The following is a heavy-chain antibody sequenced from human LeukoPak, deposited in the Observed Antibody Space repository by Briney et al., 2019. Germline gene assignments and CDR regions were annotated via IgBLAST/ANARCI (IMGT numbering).Heavy chain of an antibody. Sequence: PGGSLRLSCTTSGFTFGDYDMSWVRQAPGKGLEWVGFIRSKDYGGTTEYAASVKGRFTISRDDFKSIAYLQMNSLKTEDTAVYYCSGGPYYYGLDVWGQGTTVTVSS. CDR3: SGGPYYYGLDV. CDR1: GFTFGDYD. D-gene: IGHD2-15*01. J-gene: IGHJ6*02. V-gene: IGHV3-49*04. CDR2: IRSKDYGGTT.